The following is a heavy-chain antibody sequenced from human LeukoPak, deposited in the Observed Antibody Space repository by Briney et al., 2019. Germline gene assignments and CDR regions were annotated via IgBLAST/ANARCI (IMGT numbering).Heavy chain of an antibody. CDR3: ARATSSYFYYMDV. CDR1: GGSISSGSYY. CDR2: IYTSGST. D-gene: IGHD5-12*01. Sequence: SETLSLTCTVSGGSISSGSYYWSWFRPPAEEGLEWIGRIYTSGSTYYNPSLKSRVTISADTSKNQFSLNVSSVTAADTAVYYCARATSSYFYYMDVWGKGTTVTISS. V-gene: IGHV4-61*02. J-gene: IGHJ6*03.